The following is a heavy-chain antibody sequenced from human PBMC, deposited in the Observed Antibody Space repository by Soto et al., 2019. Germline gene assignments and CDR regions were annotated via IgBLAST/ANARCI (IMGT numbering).Heavy chain of an antibody. CDR1: GFTFSSYA. CDR3: ARGGNGGIQLWLSYYYYYGMDV. CDR2: ISYDGSNK. J-gene: IGHJ6*02. V-gene: IGHV3-30-3*01. Sequence: GGSLRLSCAASGFTFSSYAMHWVRQAPAKGLEWVAVISYDGSNKYYADSVKGRFTISRDNSKNTLYLQMNSLRAEDTAVYYCARGGNGGIQLWLSYYYYYGMDVWGQGTTVTVSS. D-gene: IGHD5-18*01.